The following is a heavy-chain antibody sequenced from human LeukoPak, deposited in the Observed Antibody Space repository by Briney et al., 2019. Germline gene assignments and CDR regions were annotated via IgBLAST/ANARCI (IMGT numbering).Heavy chain of an antibody. D-gene: IGHD3-10*01. CDR3: ARALRLRSGAFHI. CDR2: IGTAGDT. CDR1: GFTLNSYD. V-gene: IGHV3-13*01. J-gene: IGHJ3*02. Sequence: GGSLSLSCAASGFTLNSYDIHWVRQTTGNGLEWVSAIGTAGDTYYKDSVKGRFTISRENAKNSLYLQMNSLRAGDTAVYYCARALRLRSGAFHIWGQGTMVTVSS.